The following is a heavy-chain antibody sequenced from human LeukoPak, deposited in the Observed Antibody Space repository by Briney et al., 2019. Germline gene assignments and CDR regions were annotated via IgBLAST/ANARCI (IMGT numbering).Heavy chain of an antibody. CDR1: GYRFCTYD. CDR3: ARGLGTTNWYGEWFDP. Sequence: ASVKVSCKASGYRFCTYDINWIRQASGQGLEWMGWMDPNSANTGYAQKFQDRVTITWNTSISTAYMELSSLRSDDTAVYYCARGLGTTNWYGEWFDPWGQGTLVTVSS. CDR2: MDPNSANT. V-gene: IGHV1-8*03. D-gene: IGHD3-10*01. J-gene: IGHJ5*02.